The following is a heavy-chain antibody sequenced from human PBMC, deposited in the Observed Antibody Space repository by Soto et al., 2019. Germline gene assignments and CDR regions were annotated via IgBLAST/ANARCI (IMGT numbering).Heavy chain of an antibody. J-gene: IGHJ4*02. Sequence: PSETLSLTCTVSGGSISSYYWSWIRQPPGKGLEWIGYIYYSGSTNYNPSLKSRVTISVDTSKNQFSLKLSSVTAADTAVYYCATSSSWYDQSGLDYWGQGTLVTVSS. CDR3: ATSSSWYDQSGLDY. CDR1: GGSISSYY. CDR2: IYYSGST. D-gene: IGHD6-13*01. V-gene: IGHV4-59*01.